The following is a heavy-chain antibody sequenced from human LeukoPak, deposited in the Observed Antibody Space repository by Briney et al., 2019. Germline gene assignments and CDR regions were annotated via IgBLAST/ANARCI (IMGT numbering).Heavy chain of an antibody. Sequence: GGSLRLSCAASGFTFSSYAMGWVRQAPGKGLEWVSAISGSGGSTYYADSVKGRFTTSRDNSKDTLYLQMNSLRAEDTAVYYCAKDPTIFGVVPSFFDYWGQGTLVTVSS. J-gene: IGHJ4*02. CDR2: ISGSGGST. CDR3: AKDPTIFGVVPSFFDY. D-gene: IGHD3-3*01. V-gene: IGHV3-23*01. CDR1: GFTFSSYA.